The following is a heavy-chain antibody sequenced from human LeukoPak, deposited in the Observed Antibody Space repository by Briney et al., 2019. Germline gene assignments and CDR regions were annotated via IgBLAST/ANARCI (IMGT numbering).Heavy chain of an antibody. D-gene: IGHD5-24*01. CDR1: GVSVRSYNF. Sequence: PSGTLSLTCAVSGVSVRSYNFWSWVRQPPGRSLEWLGEVYHSGSTIYNPSLESRITISIDSSKDQISLKLTSVTAADTAVYYCVRVAVEMATIKGLDVWGPGTMVTVSS. V-gene: IGHV4-4*02. CDR2: VYHSGST. J-gene: IGHJ3*01. CDR3: VRVAVEMATIKGLDV.